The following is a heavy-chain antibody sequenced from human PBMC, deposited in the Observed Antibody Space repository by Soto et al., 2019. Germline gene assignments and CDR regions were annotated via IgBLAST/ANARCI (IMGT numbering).Heavy chain of an antibody. V-gene: IGHV1-2*02. CDR3: ARDNSAANGVLDH. CDR1: GYTFTGYY. D-gene: IGHD1-1*01. J-gene: IGHJ4*02. CDR2: INPNSGGT. Sequence: ASVKVSCTASGYTFTGYYMHWVRQAPGQGLEWMGWINPNSGGTNYAQKLRGRLTMDRDTSTTTVYMELSRLTFEDTAVYFCARDNSAANGVLDHWGQGTLVTVSS.